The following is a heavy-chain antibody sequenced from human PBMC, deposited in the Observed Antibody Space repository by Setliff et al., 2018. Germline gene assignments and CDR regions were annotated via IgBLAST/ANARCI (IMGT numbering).Heavy chain of an antibody. V-gene: IGHV1-18*01. Sequence: ASVKVSCKTSGFRFTNFGISWVRQAPGQGLEWMGWISPYYGDTNYAQKFQDRVTMTTDTSTSTAYLELRSLRSDDTAVYYCVRGQGPRTVVAIPFDCWGQGALVTVSS. CDR1: GFRFTNFG. CDR2: ISPYYGDT. D-gene: IGHD3-22*01. CDR3: VRGQGPRTVVAIPFDC. J-gene: IGHJ4*02.